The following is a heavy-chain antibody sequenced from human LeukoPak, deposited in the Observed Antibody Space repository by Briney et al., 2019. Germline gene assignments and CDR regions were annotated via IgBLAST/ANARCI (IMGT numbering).Heavy chain of an antibody. Sequence: SETLSLTCAVYGGSFSGYYWGWIRQPPGKGLEWIGSIYYSGSTYYNPSLKSRVTISVDTSKNQFSLKLSSVTAADTAVYYCARTGRIKYYYDSGDAFDIWGQGTMVTVSS. CDR2: IYYSGST. V-gene: IGHV4-39*01. D-gene: IGHD3-22*01. CDR1: GGSFSGYY. CDR3: ARTGRIKYYYDSGDAFDI. J-gene: IGHJ3*02.